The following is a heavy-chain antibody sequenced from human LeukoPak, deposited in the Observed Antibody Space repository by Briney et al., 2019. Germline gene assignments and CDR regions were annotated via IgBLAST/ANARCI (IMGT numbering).Heavy chain of an antibody. V-gene: IGHV3-33*06. J-gene: IGHJ6*03. D-gene: IGHD2-21*02. CDR2: IWYDGSNK. Sequence: PGGSLRLSCAASGFTFSSYGMHWVRQAPGKGLEWVAVIWYDGSNKYCADSVKGRFTISRDNSKNTLYLQMNSLRAEDTAVYYCAKAWGGVVTPLNYMDVWGKGTTVTVSS. CDR1: GFTFSSYG. CDR3: AKAWGGVVTPLNYMDV.